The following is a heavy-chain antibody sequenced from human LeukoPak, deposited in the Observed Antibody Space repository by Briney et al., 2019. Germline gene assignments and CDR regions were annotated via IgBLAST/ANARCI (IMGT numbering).Heavy chain of an antibody. CDR1: GGTFSSYA. CDR3: ARFSGYCSGGSCQLYYFDY. D-gene: IGHD2-15*01. Sequence: GASVKVSCKASGGTFSSYAISWVRQAPGQGVEWMGGIIPIFGTANYAQKFQGRVTITADESTSTAYMELSSLRSEDTAVYYCARFSGYCSGGSCQLYYFDYWGQGTLVTVSS. V-gene: IGHV1-69*13. J-gene: IGHJ4*02. CDR2: IIPIFGTA.